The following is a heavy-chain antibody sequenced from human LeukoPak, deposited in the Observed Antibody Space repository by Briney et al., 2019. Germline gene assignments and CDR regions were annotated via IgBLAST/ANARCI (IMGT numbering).Heavy chain of an antibody. CDR3: ARGHDSSFDY. CDR1: GFTFSSYN. CDR2: IKEDGSEK. J-gene: IGHJ4*02. D-gene: IGHD3-22*01. Sequence: GGSLRLSCAASGFTFSSYNMNWVRQAPGKGLEWVANIKEDGSEKYYVDSVKGRLTISRDNAKNSLYLQMNSLRAEDTAVYYCARGHDSSFDYWGQGTLVTVSS. V-gene: IGHV3-7*01.